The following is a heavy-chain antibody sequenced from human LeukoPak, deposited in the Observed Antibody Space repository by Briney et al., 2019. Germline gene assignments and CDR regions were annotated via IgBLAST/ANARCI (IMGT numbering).Heavy chain of an antibody. CDR1: GGSISSSSYY. J-gene: IGHJ4*02. Sequence: SETLSLTCTVSGGSISSSSYYWGWIRQPPGKGLEWIGSIYYSGSTYYNPSLKSRVTISVGTSKNQFSLKLSSVTAADTAVYYCARLSGYDLGANYWGQGTLVSDSS. CDR3: ARLSGYDLGANY. D-gene: IGHD5-12*01. CDR2: IYYSGST. V-gene: IGHV4-39*07.